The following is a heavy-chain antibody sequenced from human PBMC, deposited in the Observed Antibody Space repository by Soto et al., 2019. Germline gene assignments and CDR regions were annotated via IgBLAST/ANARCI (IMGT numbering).Heavy chain of an antibody. D-gene: IGHD6-19*01. J-gene: IGHJ6*02. CDR2: FSGGDGST. V-gene: IGHV3-23*01. CDR3: ANVTRYSSGWSKDNNYGMDV. CDR1: GFTFSSYA. Sequence: EEQLLESGGGLIQPGGSLRLSCAASGFTFSSYAMSWVRQAPGKGLEWVASFSGGDGSTYYADSVKGRFTISRDNSNNTLSLQMNSLRAEDTAVYYYANVTRYSSGWSKDNNYGMDVWGQGTTVTVSS.